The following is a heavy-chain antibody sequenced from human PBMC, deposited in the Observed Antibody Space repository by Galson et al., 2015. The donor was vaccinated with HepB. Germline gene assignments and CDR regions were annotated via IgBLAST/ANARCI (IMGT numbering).Heavy chain of an antibody. CDR2: IRSKANSYAT. CDR1: GFTFSGSA. CDR3: TRAHVDTAMAYYYYYMDV. D-gene: IGHD5-18*01. V-gene: IGHV3-73*01. Sequence: SLRLSCAASGFTFSGSAMHWVRQASGKGLEWVGRIRSKANSYATAYAASVKGRFTISRDDSKNTAYLQMNSLKTEDTAVYYCTRAHVDTAMAYYYYYMDVWGKGTTVTVSS. J-gene: IGHJ6*03.